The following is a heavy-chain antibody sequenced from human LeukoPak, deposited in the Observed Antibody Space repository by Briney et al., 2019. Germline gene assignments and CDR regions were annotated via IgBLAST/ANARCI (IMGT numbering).Heavy chain of an antibody. J-gene: IGHJ4*02. D-gene: IGHD4-17*01. CDR2: ISDTGGST. Sequence: PGETLRLSCAVSGFTFSRYGLSWVRQAPGKGLEWISSISDTGGSTYYADSVKGRFTISRDNSKNTVYLQMNSLRAEDTAVYYCARDDYGGIDYWGQGTLVTVSS. CDR3: ARDDYGGIDY. CDR1: GFTFSRYG. V-gene: IGHV3-23*01.